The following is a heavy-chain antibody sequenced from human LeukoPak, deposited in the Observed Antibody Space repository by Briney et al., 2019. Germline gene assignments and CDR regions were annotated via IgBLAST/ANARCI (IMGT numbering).Heavy chain of an antibody. Sequence: PSETLSLTCTVSGGSIGSSSYYWAWIRQPPGKGLEWIGSMYYSGNTYYNPSLKSRVTISADTSKNQFSMKLSSATAADTAVYYCGRCSSGSYNWFDPWGQGTLVTVSS. J-gene: IGHJ5*02. V-gene: IGHV4-39*01. CDR3: GRCSSGSYNWFDP. CDR2: MYYSGNT. CDR1: GGSIGSSSYY. D-gene: IGHD1-26*01.